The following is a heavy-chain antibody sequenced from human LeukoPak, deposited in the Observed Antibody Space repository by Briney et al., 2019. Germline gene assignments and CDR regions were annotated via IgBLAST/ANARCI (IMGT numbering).Heavy chain of an antibody. D-gene: IGHD3-10*01. V-gene: IGHV3-7*01. CDR1: GFTFSRYW. CDR2: IKQDGSDK. CDR3: ARDLPYGSGSYYNSRLYFDY. J-gene: IGHJ4*02. Sequence: PGGSLRLSCVASGFTFSRYWVTWVRQAPGKGLEWVGNIKQDGSDKYYVDSVRGRFTISRDNSMNSLYLQMNSLRVEDTAVYYCARDLPYGSGSYYNSRLYFDYWGQGTLVTVSS.